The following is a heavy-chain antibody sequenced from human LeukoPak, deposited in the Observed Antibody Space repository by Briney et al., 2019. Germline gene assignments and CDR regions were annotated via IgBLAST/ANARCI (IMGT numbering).Heavy chain of an antibody. Sequence: ASVKVSCKASGYTFTGYYMHWVRQAPGQGLEWMGWINPNSGSTSYAQKFQGRVTMTRDMSTSTVYMELSSLRSEDTAVYYCARAPYVGTVTLDYWGQGTLVTVSS. D-gene: IGHD4-17*01. CDR3: ARAPYVGTVTLDY. CDR2: INPNSGST. V-gene: IGHV1-46*01. J-gene: IGHJ4*02. CDR1: GYTFTGYY.